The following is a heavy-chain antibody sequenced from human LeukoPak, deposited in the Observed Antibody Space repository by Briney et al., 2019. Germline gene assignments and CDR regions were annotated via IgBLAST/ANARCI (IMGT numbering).Heavy chain of an antibody. CDR3: ARDSSHYLGSSDY. CDR2: ISETGGVI. V-gene: IGHV3-23*01. CDR1: GFSFCSYP. Sequence: PGGSLRLSCVVSGFSFCSYPMSWVRQAPGKGLEWVSVISETGGVIHYADSMKGRFTISRDNIKNTLNLQMNSLRAEDTAIYYCARDSSHYLGSSDYWGQGTLVTVSS. D-gene: IGHD6-6*01. J-gene: IGHJ4*02.